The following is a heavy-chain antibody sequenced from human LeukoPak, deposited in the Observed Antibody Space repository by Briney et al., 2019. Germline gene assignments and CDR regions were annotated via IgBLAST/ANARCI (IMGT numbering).Heavy chain of an antibody. J-gene: IGHJ4*02. V-gene: IGHV4-34*01. D-gene: IGHD3-9*01. CDR1: GGSFSGYY. CDR3: ARVGRYRDY. Sequence: PSETLSLTCAVYGGSFSGYYWSWIRQPPGKGLEWIREINHSGSTNYNPSLKSRVTISVDTSKNQFSLKLSSVTAADTAVYYCARVGRYRDYWGQGTLVTVSS. CDR2: INHSGST.